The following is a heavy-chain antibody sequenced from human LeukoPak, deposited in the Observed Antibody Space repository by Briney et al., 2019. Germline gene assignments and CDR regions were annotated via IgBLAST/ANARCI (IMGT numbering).Heavy chain of an antibody. J-gene: IGHJ5*02. CDR3: ARSTVPLSWNYVRFDP. CDR2: IYYSGST. V-gene: IGHV4-59*01. Sequence: SETLSLTCTVSGGSISTYYWSWIRQPPGKGLEWIGYIYYSGSTNYNPSLKSRVTISVDTSKNQFSLKLSSVTAADTAVYYCARSTVPLSWNYVRFDPWGQGTLVTVSS. D-gene: IGHD1-7*01. CDR1: GGSISTYY.